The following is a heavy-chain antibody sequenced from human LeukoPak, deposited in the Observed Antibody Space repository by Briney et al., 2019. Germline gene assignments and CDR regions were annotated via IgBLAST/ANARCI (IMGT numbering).Heavy chain of an antibody. D-gene: IGHD1-1*01. J-gene: IGHJ4*02. CDR2: IYYSGST. V-gene: IGHV4-39*07. CDR1: GGSISSSSYY. CDR3: ARERNGQIDY. Sequence: SETLSLTCTVSGGSISSSSYYWGWIRQPPGKGLEWIGSIYYSGSTYYNPSLKSRVTISVDTSKNQFSLKLSSVTAADTAVYYCARERNGQIDYWGQGTLVTVSS.